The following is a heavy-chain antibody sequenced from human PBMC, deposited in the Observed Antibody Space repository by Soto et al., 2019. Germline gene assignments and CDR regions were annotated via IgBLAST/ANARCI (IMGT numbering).Heavy chain of an antibody. CDR1: GFTFSSYG. CDR3: VKDNVHSGSYENWYFDL. D-gene: IGHD1-26*01. CDR2: ISFDGNYK. V-gene: IGHV3-30*18. J-gene: IGHJ2*01. Sequence: QVQLVESGGGVVQPGRSLRLSCVGSGFTFSSYGMHWVLQAPGKGLEWLAVISFDGNYKYHADSVKGRFTISRDNSKNTLFLEMSSLRPEDTAVYYCVKDNVHSGSYENWYFDLWGRGTLVTVAS.